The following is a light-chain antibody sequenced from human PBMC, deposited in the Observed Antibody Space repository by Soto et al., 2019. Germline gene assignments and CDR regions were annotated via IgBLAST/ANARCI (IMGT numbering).Light chain of an antibody. CDR1: QGIGND. CDR2: AAS. Sequence: AIQMTQSPSSLSASVGDRVTITCRASQGIGNDLGWYQQKPGKAPKLLIYAASSLQSGVPSRFSGSGSGTDFTLTISSLQPEDFATYYGRQDYSYPQTFGQGTKVDIK. J-gene: IGKJ1*01. V-gene: IGKV1-6*01. CDR3: RQDYSYPQT.